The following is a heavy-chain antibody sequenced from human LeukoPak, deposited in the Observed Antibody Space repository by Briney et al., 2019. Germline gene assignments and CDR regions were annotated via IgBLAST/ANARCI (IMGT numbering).Heavy chain of an antibody. Sequence: ASVKVSCKASAYTFTGYYIHWVRQAPGQGLEWMGWINPNSGGTNSAQKFQGRVTMTRDTSISTAYMELSRLQSDDTAVYYCGWSPNTFYLDYWGQGTLVTVSS. D-gene: IGHD2-15*01. CDR1: AYTFTGYY. CDR3: GWSPNTFYLDY. J-gene: IGHJ4*02. CDR2: INPNSGGT. V-gene: IGHV1-2*02.